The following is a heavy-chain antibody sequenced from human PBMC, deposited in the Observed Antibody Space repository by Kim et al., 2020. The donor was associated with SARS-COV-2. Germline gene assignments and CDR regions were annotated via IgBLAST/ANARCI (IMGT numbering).Heavy chain of an antibody. J-gene: IGHJ4*02. D-gene: IGHD6-6*01. CDR2: IYYSGST. CDR1: GGSISSGGYY. CDR3: AREGIAARVFDY. Sequence: SETLSLTCTVSGGSISSGGYYWSWIRQHPGKGLEWIGYIYYSGSTYYNPSLKSRVTISVDTSKNQFSLKLSSVTAADTAVYYCAREGIAARVFDYWGQGTLVTVSS. V-gene: IGHV4-31*03.